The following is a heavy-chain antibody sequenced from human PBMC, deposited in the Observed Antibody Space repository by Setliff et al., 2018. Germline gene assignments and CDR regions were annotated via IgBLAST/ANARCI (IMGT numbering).Heavy chain of an antibody. Sequence: GESLKLSCKASGYRFTSQWIAWVLQTPGRGLEWMGIIYPADSDTTYSPSFQGQVTISVDKSLSTAYLQWSSLKASDSGKYYCARRGYGGYIYGSFDSWGQGNLVTVSS. D-gene: IGHD5-18*01. CDR3: ARRGYGGYIYGSFDS. J-gene: IGHJ5*01. V-gene: IGHV5-51*01. CDR1: GYRFTSQW. CDR2: IYPADSDT.